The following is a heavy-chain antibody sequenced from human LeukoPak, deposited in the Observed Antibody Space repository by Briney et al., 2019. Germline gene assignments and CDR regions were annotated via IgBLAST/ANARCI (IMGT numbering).Heavy chain of an antibody. V-gene: IGHV3-33*01. Sequence: GRSLRLSCAASGFTFSSYGMHWVRQAPSKGLEWVAVIWYDGSNKYYADSVKGRFTISRDNSKNTLYLQMNSLRAEDTAVYYCARDEENGIFYWGQGTLVTVSS. J-gene: IGHJ4*02. CDR1: GFTFSSYG. D-gene: IGHD1-14*01. CDR3: ARDEENGIFY. CDR2: IWYDGSNK.